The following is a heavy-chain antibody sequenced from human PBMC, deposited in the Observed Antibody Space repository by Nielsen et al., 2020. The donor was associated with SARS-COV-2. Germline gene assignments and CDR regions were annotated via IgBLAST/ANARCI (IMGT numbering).Heavy chain of an antibody. D-gene: IGHD3-10*01. V-gene: IGHV1-46*01. CDR3: ARMGVSMVRGVTPTNYYYYYYGMDV. J-gene: IGHJ6*02. Sequence: ASVKVSCKASGYTFTSYYMHWVRQAPGQGLEWMGIINPSGGSTSYAQKFQGRVTMTRDTSTSTVYMELSSLRSEDTAVYYCARMGVSMVRGVTPTNYYYYYYGMDVWGQGTMVTVSS. CDR1: GYTFTSYY. CDR2: INPSGGST.